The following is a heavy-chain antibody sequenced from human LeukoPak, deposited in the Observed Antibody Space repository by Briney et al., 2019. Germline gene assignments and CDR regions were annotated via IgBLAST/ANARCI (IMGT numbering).Heavy chain of an antibody. CDR1: GFTSSNAW. J-gene: IGHJ3*02. Sequence: KPGGSLTLSCAVSGFTSSNAWMSWVRQAPGKGLEWVDRIKSKTDGGTRDYAAPVKGRFTIPRDDSKNTLYLQMNSLKTEDTAVYYCTTFDYAAFLIWGQGTMVTVSS. CDR2: IKSKTDGGTR. V-gene: IGHV3-15*01. CDR3: TTFDYAAFLI. D-gene: IGHD4/OR15-4a*01.